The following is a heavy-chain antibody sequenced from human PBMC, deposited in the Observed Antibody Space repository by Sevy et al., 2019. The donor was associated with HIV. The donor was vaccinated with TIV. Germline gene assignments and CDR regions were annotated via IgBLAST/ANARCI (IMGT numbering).Heavy chain of an antibody. CDR1: GYTFTSYG. D-gene: IGHD2-15*01. CDR2: ISAYNGNT. J-gene: IGHJ5*02. Sequence: ASVKVSCKASGYTFTSYGISWVRQAPGQGLEWMGWISAYNGNTNYAQKLQGRVTMTTDTSTSTAYMELRSLRSDDTVVYYCARDYCSGGSCYESSNWFDPWGQGTLVNRLL. V-gene: IGHV1-18*01. CDR3: ARDYCSGGSCYESSNWFDP.